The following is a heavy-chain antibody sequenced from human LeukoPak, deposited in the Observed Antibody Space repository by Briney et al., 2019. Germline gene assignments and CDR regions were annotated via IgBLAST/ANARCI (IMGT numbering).Heavy chain of an antibody. Sequence: GGSLRLSCAASGFTSSSYSMNWVRQAPGKGLEWVSFISSSSSYIYYADSVKGRFTISRDNAKNSLYLQMNSLRAEDTAVYYCAVETIAVAGTWGQGTLVTVSS. D-gene: IGHD6-19*01. CDR1: GFTSSSYS. CDR3: AVETIAVAGT. V-gene: IGHV3-21*01. J-gene: IGHJ4*02. CDR2: ISSSSSYI.